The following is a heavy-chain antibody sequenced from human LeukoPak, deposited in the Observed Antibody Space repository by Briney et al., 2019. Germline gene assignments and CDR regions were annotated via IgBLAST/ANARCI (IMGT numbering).Heavy chain of an antibody. V-gene: IGHV4-39*07. CDR3: ARGQFSWTREFDY. J-gene: IGHJ4*02. CDR1: GGSISSSYY. D-gene: IGHD3/OR15-3a*01. CDR2: FHYSGST. Sequence: KSSETLSLTCTVSGGSISSSYYWVWIRQPPGKGLEWIGSFHYSGSTYYNPSLNSRVTISGDTSKNQFSLKLSSVTAADTAVYYCARGQFSWTREFDYWGQGTLVTVSS.